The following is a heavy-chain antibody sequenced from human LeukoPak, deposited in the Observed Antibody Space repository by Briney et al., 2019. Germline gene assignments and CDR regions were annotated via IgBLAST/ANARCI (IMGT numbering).Heavy chain of an antibody. V-gene: IGHV3-66*01. J-gene: IGHJ4*02. Sequence: PGGSLRLSCAASGFTVSSNYMSWVRQASGKGLEWVSVIYSGGRTYYADSVKGRFTISRDNSKNTVYLQMNSLRAEDTALYYCARGRIIRGYFDYWGQGTLVTVSS. CDR3: ARGRIIRGYFDY. CDR2: IYSGGRT. CDR1: GFTVSSNY. D-gene: IGHD2/OR15-2a*01.